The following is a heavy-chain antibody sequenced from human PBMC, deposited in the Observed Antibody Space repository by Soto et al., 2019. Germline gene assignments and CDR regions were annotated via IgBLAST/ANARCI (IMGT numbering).Heavy chain of an antibody. CDR2: FIGSGGTT. Sequence: GGSLTPSCAASGFTFSIYAMSWVRQAPGKGLEWVSTFIGSGGTTHYADSVQGRFTISRDNSKNTLYLQMNSLRAEDTAVYYCAKDRYYYDSSGPSPPADWYFDLWGRGTLVTVSS. J-gene: IGHJ2*01. CDR1: GFTFSIYA. CDR3: AKDRYYYDSSGPSPPADWYFDL. D-gene: IGHD3-22*01. V-gene: IGHV3-23*01.